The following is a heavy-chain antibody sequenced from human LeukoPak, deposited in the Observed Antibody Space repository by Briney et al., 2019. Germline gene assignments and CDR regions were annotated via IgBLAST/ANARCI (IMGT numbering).Heavy chain of an antibody. D-gene: IGHD6-13*01. Sequence: GGSLRLSCAASRFTFDDYAMHWVRQAPGKGLEWVSGISWNSGSIGYADSVKGRFTISRDNAKNSLYLQMNSLRAEDTALYYCAKAGYSSQFRMDVWGKGTTVTVSS. V-gene: IGHV3-9*01. CDR2: ISWNSGSI. CDR1: RFTFDDYA. CDR3: AKAGYSSQFRMDV. J-gene: IGHJ6*03.